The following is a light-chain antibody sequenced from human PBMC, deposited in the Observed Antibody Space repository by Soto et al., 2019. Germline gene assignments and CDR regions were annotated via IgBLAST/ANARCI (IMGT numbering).Light chain of an antibody. J-gene: IGKJ1*01. CDR3: QHYNSYSEA. Sequence: DIQMTHSPSSLSASVGDRVTITCRASQSIDIYLNWYHQKPGKAPKLLIYKASTLKSGVPSRFSGSGSGTEFTLTISSLQPDDFATYYCQHYNSYSEAFGQGTKVDI. V-gene: IGKV1-5*03. CDR1: QSIDIY. CDR2: KAS.